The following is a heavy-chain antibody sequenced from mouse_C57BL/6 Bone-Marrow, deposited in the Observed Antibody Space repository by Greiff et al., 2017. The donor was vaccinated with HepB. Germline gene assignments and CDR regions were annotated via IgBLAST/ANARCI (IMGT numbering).Heavy chain of an antibody. CDR2: IDPSDSYT. Sequence: QVQLQQPGAELVMPGASVKLSCKASGYTFTSYWMHWVKQRPGQGLEWIGDIDPSDSYTNYNQKFKGKSTLTVDKSSTTAYMQLSSLTAEDSAVYYCARADYYAMDYGGQGTSVTVSA. J-gene: IGHJ4*01. CDR1: GYTFTSYW. CDR3: ARADYYAMDY. V-gene: IGHV1-69*01.